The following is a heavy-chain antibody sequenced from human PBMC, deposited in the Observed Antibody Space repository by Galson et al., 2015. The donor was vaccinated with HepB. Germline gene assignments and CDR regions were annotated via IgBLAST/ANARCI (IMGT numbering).Heavy chain of an antibody. CDR3: ARSTTGGWSPFDS. V-gene: IGHV1-8*01. CDR1: GYTFTSYD. J-gene: IGHJ4*02. CDR2: MNPNSGYT. Sequence: SVKVSCKASGYTFTSYDINWVRQATGQGLEWMGWMNPNSGYTDHAQKFHGRVTMTTDTSISTAYMELSSLRSEDTAVYYCARSTTGGWSPFDSWGQGTLVTVSS. D-gene: IGHD6-19*01.